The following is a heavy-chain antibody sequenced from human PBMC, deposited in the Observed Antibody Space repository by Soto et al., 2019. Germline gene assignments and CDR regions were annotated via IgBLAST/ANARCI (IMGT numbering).Heavy chain of an antibody. J-gene: IGHJ4*02. V-gene: IGHV3-23*01. CDR2: ISGRGDST. D-gene: IGHD6-13*01. CDR1: GFTFSNYA. CDR3: AKGGPYSSSWYWLPSY. Sequence: EVQLLESGGGLVQPGGSLRLSCAASGFTFSNYAMTWVRQAPGKGPEWVSAISGRGDSTFYGDSVKGRFTSSRDNSKNSLALKMNSLRAEDTAVYYCAKGGPYSSSWYWLPSYWGQGTLVTVSS.